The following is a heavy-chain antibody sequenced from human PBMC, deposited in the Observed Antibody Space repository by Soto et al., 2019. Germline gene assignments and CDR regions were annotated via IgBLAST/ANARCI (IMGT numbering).Heavy chain of an antibody. J-gene: IGHJ4*02. CDR3: ARENYFDY. V-gene: IGHV3-7*01. CDR1: GLTFRNYW. CDR2: IKPDGSDK. Sequence: SLRLSCAASGLTFRNYWMGWVRQTPDKGLEWVANIKPDGSDKYYVDSVKGRFTISRDNAKNSLFLQMNSLRAEDTAVYYCARENYFDYWGQGALVTVSS.